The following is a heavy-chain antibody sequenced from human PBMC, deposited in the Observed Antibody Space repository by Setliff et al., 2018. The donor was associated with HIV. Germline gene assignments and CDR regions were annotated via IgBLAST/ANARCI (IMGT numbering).Heavy chain of an antibody. V-gene: IGHV1-8*01. CDR3: ARPSHVYGDNGPLGY. Sequence: GASVKVSCKTFGYSFTAYQINWVRQATGQALGWMAWMNPSTGEVGYAQKFQGRLAMTRDSSANIAYMELRGLRSEDTAIYYCARPSHVYGDNGPLGYWGQGTLVTVSS. CDR2: MNPSTGEV. J-gene: IGHJ4*02. CDR1: GYSFTAYQ. D-gene: IGHD2-21*01.